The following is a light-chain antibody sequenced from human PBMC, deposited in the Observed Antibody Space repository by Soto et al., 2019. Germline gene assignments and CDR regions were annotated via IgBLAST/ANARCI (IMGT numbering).Light chain of an antibody. V-gene: IGLV2-14*01. J-gene: IGLJ2*01. CDR2: DVS. CDR1: SSDVGGYNY. Sequence: QSALTQPASVSGSPGQSITISCTGTSSDVGGYNYVSWYQQHQGKAPKLKIYDVSNRPSGVSNRFSGSKSGNTASLTISGLQADAEADYYCRSYTSSRPVVFGGGTKRTV. CDR3: RSYTSSRPVV.